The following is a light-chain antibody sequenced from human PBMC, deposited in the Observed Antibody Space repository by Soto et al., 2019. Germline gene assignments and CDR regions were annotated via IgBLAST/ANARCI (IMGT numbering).Light chain of an antibody. CDR2: DVS. CDR1: SSDIGGHNY. CDR3: SSYTSSSTPRV. Sequence: QSALTQPASVSGSPGQSITISCTGTSSDIGGHNYVSWYQQHPGKAPKLMIYDVSSRPSGVSNRFSGSKSGNTASLTISGLQAEDEADYYCSSYTSSSTPRVFGTGTKLTVL. J-gene: IGLJ1*01. V-gene: IGLV2-14*03.